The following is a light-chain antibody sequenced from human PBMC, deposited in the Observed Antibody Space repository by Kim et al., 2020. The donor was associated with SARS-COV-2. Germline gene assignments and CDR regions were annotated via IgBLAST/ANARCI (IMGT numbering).Light chain of an antibody. CDR3: QQFDTVPLT. CDR2: DAS. V-gene: IGKV1-33*01. CDR1: HNISIF. Sequence: ATVGDRVTITCQSSHNISIFLNWFQQKPGEAPKLLISDASSLETGLPSRFSGSGSGTHFTFTISSLQPGDVATYYCQQFDTVPLTFGGGTKVDIK. J-gene: IGKJ4*01.